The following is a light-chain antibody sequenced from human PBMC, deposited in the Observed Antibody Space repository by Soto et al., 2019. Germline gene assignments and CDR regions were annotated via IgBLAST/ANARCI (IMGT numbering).Light chain of an antibody. CDR2: DDS. CDR1: NIGRKS. Sequence: SYELTKPPSVSVAPGQTARTTFGGNNIGRKSVHWYQQKPGQAPVVVAYDDSDRPSGIPERFSGSNSVNTATLTLSRVEAGDEADYYCQVWASSSDHVVFGGGTKVTVL. J-gene: IGLJ2*01. CDR3: QVWASSSDHVV. V-gene: IGLV3-21*02.